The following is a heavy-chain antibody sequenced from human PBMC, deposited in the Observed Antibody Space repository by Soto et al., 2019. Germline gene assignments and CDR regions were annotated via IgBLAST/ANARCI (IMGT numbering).Heavy chain of an antibody. CDR1: GGTFSSYA. D-gene: IGHD6-19*01. CDR2: IIPIFGTA. J-gene: IGHJ6*04. V-gene: IGHV1-69*13. CDR3: AARIAVAGKPYYYYGMDV. Sequence: SVKVSCKASGGTFSSYAISWVRQAPGQGLEWMGGIIPIFGTANYAQKFQGRVTITADESTSTAYMELSSLRSEDTAVYYCAARIAVAGKPYYYYGMDVWGKGTTVTVSS.